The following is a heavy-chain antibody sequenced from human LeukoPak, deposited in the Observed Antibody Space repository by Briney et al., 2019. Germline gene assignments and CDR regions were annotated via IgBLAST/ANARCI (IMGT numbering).Heavy chain of an antibody. D-gene: IGHD6-19*01. CDR3: ARAGYSSGWTRGVVDY. V-gene: IGHV3-7*01. Sequence: GGSLRLSCAASGFTFSSYWMSWVRQAPGKGLEWVANIKQDGSEKYYVDSVKGRFTISRDNAKNSLYLQMNSLRAEDTAVYYCARAGYSSGWTRGVVDYWGQGTLVTVSS. CDR1: GFTFSSYW. CDR2: IKQDGSEK. J-gene: IGHJ4*02.